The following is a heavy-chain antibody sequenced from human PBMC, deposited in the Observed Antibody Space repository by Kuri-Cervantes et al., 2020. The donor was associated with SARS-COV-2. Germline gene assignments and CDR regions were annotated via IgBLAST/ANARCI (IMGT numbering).Heavy chain of an antibody. D-gene: IGHD1-20*01. V-gene: IGHV3-48*01. Sequence: GGSLRLSCAASGFTFGASGMNWVRQSPGKGLEWVSYISSGRRSIYYTDAVKGRFTISRDNGKNSLFLQMNSLRTEDTAVYYCVRGIVGPGYGITGSYLDSWGQGVLVTVSS. CDR1: GFTFGASG. CDR2: ISSGRRSI. J-gene: IGHJ4*02. CDR3: VRGIVGPGYGITGSYLDS.